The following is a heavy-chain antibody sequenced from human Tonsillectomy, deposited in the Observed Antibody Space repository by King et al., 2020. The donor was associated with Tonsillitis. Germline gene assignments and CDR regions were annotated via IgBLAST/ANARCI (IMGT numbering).Heavy chain of an antibody. CDR3: ARSGFYSSGYKDY. D-gene: IGHD6-19*01. V-gene: IGHV5-51*01. CDR1: GYSFTTYW. CDR2: IYPGDSDT. Sequence: QLVQSGAEVKKPGESLKISCKGSGYSFTTYWIAWVRQMPAKGLDWMGIIYPGDSDTRYSPSFQGQVTISADKSINTAYLQWSSLKASDTAMYYCARSGFYSSGYKDYWGQGTLVTVSS. J-gene: IGHJ4*02.